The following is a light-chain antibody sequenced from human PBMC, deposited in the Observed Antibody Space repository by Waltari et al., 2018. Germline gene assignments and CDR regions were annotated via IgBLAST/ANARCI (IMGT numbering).Light chain of an antibody. J-gene: IGKJ3*01. Sequence: AIRLTQSPSSFSASTGDKVTITCRASQGISNYLAWYQQKPGKAPKLLIYAASTLQSGGPSTFSGSGAGTDFTLTISCLQSEDFATYYCQQYYSYPPVFGPGTKVDIK. CDR2: AAS. CDR3: QQYYSYPPV. V-gene: IGKV1-8*01. CDR1: QGISNY.